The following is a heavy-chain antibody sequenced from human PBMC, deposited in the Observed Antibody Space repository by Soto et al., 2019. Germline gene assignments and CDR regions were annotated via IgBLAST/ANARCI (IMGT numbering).Heavy chain of an antibody. CDR3: ARILDGDCSGGSCLDV. CDR2: MNPNSGNT. V-gene: IGHV1-8*01. D-gene: IGHD2-15*01. CDR1: GYTFTSYD. J-gene: IGHJ6*04. Sequence: ASVKVSCKASGYTFTSYDINWVRQVTGQGLEWMGWMNPNSGNTGYAQKFQGRVTMTRNTSISTAYMELSSLRSEDTAVYYCARILDGDCSGGSCLDVWGKGTTVTVSS.